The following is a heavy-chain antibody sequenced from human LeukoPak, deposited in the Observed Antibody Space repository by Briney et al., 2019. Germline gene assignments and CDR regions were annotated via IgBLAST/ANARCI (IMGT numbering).Heavy chain of an antibody. Sequence: GASVKVSCKASGYAFTSYGISWVRQAPGQGLEWMGWMNPNSGNTGYAQKFQGRVTITRNTSICTAYVELSRLRSDDTAVYYCARDPRLGGASDYWGQGTLVTVSS. CDR2: MNPNSGNT. J-gene: IGHJ4*02. D-gene: IGHD3-16*01. V-gene: IGHV1-8*03. CDR1: GYAFTSYG. CDR3: ARDPRLGGASDY.